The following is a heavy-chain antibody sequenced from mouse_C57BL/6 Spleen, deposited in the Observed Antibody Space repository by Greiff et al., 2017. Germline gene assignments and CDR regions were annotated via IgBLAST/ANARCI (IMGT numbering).Heavy chain of an antibody. Sequence: VKLQESGPELVKPGASVKISCKASGYAFSSSWMNWVKQRPGKGLEWIGRIYPGDGDTNYNGKFKGKATLTADKSSSTAYMQLSSLTSEDSAVYFCARSYYYGSIYDWYFDVWGTGTTVTVSS. CDR2: IYPGDGDT. CDR1: GYAFSSSW. CDR3: ARSYYYGSIYDWYFDV. J-gene: IGHJ1*03. V-gene: IGHV1-82*01. D-gene: IGHD1-1*01.